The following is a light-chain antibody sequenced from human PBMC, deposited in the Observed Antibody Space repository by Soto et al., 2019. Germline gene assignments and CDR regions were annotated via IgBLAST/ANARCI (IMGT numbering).Light chain of an antibody. CDR1: SSDVGAYKY. J-gene: IGLJ3*02. CDR2: EVS. V-gene: IGLV2-8*01. CDR3: TSYVGSDIWV. Sequence: QSALTQPPSASGSPGQSVTISCTGTSSDVGAYKYVSWDQKYPGKAPKLMIYEVSKRPSGVPDRFSGSKSGNTASLTVSGLQAEDEADYYCTSYVGSDIWVFGGGTKLTVL.